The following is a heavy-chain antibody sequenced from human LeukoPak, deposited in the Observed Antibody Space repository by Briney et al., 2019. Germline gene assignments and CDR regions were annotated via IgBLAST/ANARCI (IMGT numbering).Heavy chain of an antibody. V-gene: IGHV1-8*02. Sequence: ASVKVSCKAAGYTFTSYDITWVRQATGQGLEWMGWMNPHSGNTGYAQKFQGRVTMTRDTSISTAYMELTRLKSEDTAVYYCARLRGYSPDYWGQGTLITVSS. J-gene: IGHJ4*02. D-gene: IGHD5-18*01. CDR1: GYTFTSYD. CDR2: MNPHSGNT. CDR3: ARLRGYSPDY.